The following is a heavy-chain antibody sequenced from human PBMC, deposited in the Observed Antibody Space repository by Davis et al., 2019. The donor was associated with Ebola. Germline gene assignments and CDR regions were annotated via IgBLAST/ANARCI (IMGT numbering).Heavy chain of an antibody. V-gene: IGHV3-23*01. D-gene: IGHD2-2*01. CDR1: GFTFSSYA. CDR3: ARAIVVVPAATYYFDY. J-gene: IGHJ4*02. CDR2: ISGSGGST. Sequence: GESLKISCAASGFTFSSYAMSWVRQAPGKGLEWVSAISGSGGSTYYADSVKGRFTISRDNSKNTLYLQMNSLRAEDTAVYYCARAIVVVPAATYYFDYWGQGTLVTVSS.